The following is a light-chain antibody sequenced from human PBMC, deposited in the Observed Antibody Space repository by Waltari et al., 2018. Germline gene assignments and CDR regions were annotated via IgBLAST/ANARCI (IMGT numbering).Light chain of an antibody. J-gene: IGKJ4*01. V-gene: IGKV1-33*01. CDR1: HDIDKN. Sequence: DTQVPQAPSSPSASVGDRSTITCQASHDIDKNLNWFQQKPGKAPKVIIFDASTLRTGVPLRFSGSGSGTHFTFTISNLQPEDVATYYCQKYRNVPRTFGGGTKVEIK. CDR3: QKYRNVPRT. CDR2: DAS.